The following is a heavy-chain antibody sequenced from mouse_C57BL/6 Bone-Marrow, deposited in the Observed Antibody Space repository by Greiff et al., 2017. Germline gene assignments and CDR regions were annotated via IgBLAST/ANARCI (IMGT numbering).Heavy chain of an antibody. D-gene: IGHD2-4*01. CDR3: ARLRYDYDGLVAY. V-gene: IGHV2-6*03. Sequence: VKLMESGPGLVAPSQSLSITCTVSGFSLTSYGVHWVRQPPGKGLEWLVVIWSDGSTTYNSALKSRLSISKDNSKSQVFLKMNSLQTDDTAMYYCARLRYDYDGLVAYWGQGTLVTVSA. J-gene: IGHJ3*01. CDR2: IWSDGST. CDR1: GFSLTSYG.